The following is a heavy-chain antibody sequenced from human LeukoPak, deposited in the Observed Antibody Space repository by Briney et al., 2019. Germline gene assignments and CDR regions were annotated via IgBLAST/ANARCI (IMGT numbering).Heavy chain of an antibody. J-gene: IGHJ4*02. CDR2: ISGSGSST. D-gene: IGHD3-22*01. CDR1: GFTFSNYA. Sequence: GGSLRLSCAASGFTFSNYAMSWVRQAPGKGLEWVSAISGSGSSTYYADSVKGRFTISRDNSKNTVYLQMNSLRAEDTALYCCAKEVGYDSSGYDDFWGQGTLVTVSS. CDR3: AKEVGYDSSGYDDF. V-gene: IGHV3-23*01.